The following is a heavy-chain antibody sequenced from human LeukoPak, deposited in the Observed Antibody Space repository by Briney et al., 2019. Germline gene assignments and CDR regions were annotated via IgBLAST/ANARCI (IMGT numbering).Heavy chain of an antibody. D-gene: IGHD2-21*02. J-gene: IGHJ4*02. CDR1: GFTFSGYT. CDR3: ARAGPKYCGGDCYQDY. Sequence: KPGGSLRLSCAASGFTFSGYTMEWVCQSPGKGLEWVASISTSSTYIFYADSMKGRFTISRDNSKNSLYLQMSALRVEDTAMYYCARAGPKYCGGDCYQDYWGQGTLVTVSS. V-gene: IGHV3-21*01. CDR2: ISTSSTYI.